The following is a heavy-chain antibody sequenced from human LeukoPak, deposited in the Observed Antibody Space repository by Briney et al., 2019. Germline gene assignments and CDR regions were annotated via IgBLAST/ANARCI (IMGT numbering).Heavy chain of an antibody. CDR2: INGGNGNT. V-gene: IGHV1-3*03. J-gene: IGHJ4*02. D-gene: IGHD6-19*01. CDR3: ARVVKYRSGPLTDLLPYYFDY. Sequence: GASVKVSCKASGYTFTNYAIHWVRQAPGQRLEWMGWINGGNGNTKYSQEFQGRVTITRDTSASTAYMELSSLRSEDMAVYYCARVVKYRSGPLTDLLPYYFDYWGQGTLVTVSS. CDR1: GYTFTNYA.